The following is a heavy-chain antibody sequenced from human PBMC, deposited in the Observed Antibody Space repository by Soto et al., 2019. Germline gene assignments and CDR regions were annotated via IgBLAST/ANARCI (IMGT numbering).Heavy chain of an antibody. Sequence: QVQLVQSGAEVKKPESSVRVSCKASGGTFTNYAITWVRQAPGQGLEWMGGTIPMFGTTNYAEKFQGRVTITADESTNTAYMELSRVRSEDTAVYYCTRCGIRYHSIGFYLGIDGMDVWGQGTTVIVSS. CDR2: TIPMFGTT. D-gene: IGHD3-22*01. CDR1: GGTFTNYA. J-gene: IGHJ6*02. V-gene: IGHV1-69*12. CDR3: TRCGIRYHSIGFYLGIDGMDV.